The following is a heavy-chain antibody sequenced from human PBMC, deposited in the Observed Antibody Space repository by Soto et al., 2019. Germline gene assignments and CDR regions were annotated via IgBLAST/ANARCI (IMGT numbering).Heavy chain of an antibody. V-gene: IGHV1-8*01. Sequence: EASVKVSCKASGYTFTSYDINWVRQATGQGLEWMGWMNPNSGNTGYAQKFQGRVTMTRNTSISTAYMELSSLRSEDTAVYYCARSARRRSRWLQSSDAFDIWGQGTMVTVSS. CDR3: ARSARRRSRWLQSSDAFDI. J-gene: IGHJ3*02. CDR1: GYTFTSYD. D-gene: IGHD5-12*01. CDR2: MNPNSGNT.